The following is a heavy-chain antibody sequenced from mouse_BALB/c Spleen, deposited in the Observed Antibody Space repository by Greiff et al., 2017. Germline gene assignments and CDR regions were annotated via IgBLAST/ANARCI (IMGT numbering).Heavy chain of an antibody. Sequence: VQLQQSGAELVRSGASVKLSCTASGFNFTDYYMHWVKQRPEQGLEWIGWIDPENGDTEYAPKFQGKATMTADTSSNTAYLQLSSLTSEDTAVYYCDAGGGSYGFDYWGQGTMVTVSA. CDR2: IDPENGDT. CDR3: DAGGGSYGFDY. J-gene: IGHJ3*01. CDR1: GFNFTDYY. V-gene: IGHV14-4*02. D-gene: IGHD1-1*02.